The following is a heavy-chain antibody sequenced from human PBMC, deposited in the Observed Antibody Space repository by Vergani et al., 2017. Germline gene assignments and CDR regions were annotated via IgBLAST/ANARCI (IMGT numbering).Heavy chain of an antibody. CDR2: LTGGGGRT. CDR1: GFTFSTYA. D-gene: IGHD5-12*01. V-gene: IGHV3-23*01. Sequence: EVQLLESGGSLKQPGGSVRLSCAASGFTFSTYAMHWVRQAPGKGLEWVSALTGGGGRTYYADSFKGRFIISRDNSRDTLYLQMNSLRPEDTATYYCVQDAGGYENFFDSWGQGTMVTVSS. J-gene: IGHJ4*02. CDR3: VQDAGGYENFFDS.